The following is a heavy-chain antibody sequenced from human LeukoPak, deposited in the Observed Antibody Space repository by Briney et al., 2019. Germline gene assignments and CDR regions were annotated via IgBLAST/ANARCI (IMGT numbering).Heavy chain of an antibody. CDR1: GGSISNDY. J-gene: IGHJ5*02. Sequence: SETLSLTCTVSGGSISNDYWSWIRQPPGKGLEWIGYIYYSGSTNYNPSLKSRVTIPVDTSKNQFSLKLSSVTAADTAVYYCARRVTMVRGVSTAMFDPWGQGTLVTVSS. V-gene: IGHV4-59*08. D-gene: IGHD3-10*01. CDR2: IYYSGST. CDR3: ARRVTMVRGVSTAMFDP.